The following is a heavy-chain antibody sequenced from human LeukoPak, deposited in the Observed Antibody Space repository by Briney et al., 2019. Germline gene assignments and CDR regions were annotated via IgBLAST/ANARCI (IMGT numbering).Heavy chain of an antibody. J-gene: IGHJ6*02. Sequence: GGSLRLSCAASGFSFNTYWMHWVRQAPGKGLGWVSRINSDGSSTSYADSVKGRFTISRDNAKNTLYLQMNSLRAEDTAVYYCAGPVYDFWSGSLYGMDVWGQGTTVTVSS. CDR1: GFSFNTYW. CDR3: AGPVYDFWSGSLYGMDV. V-gene: IGHV3-74*01. D-gene: IGHD3-3*01. CDR2: INSDGSST.